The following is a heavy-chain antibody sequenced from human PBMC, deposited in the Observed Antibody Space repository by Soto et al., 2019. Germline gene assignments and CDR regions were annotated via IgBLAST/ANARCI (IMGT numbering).Heavy chain of an antibody. V-gene: IGHV3-53*01. J-gene: IGHJ6*02. Sequence: GGSLRLSCAASGFTVSSNYMSWVRQAPGKGLEWVSVIYSGGSTYYADSVKGRFTISRDNSKNTLYLQMNSLRAEDTAVYYCARVPPGCSSTSCYTYYYYGMDVWGQGTTVTV. CDR1: GFTVSSNY. CDR2: IYSGGST. CDR3: ARVPPGCSSTSCYTYYYYGMDV. D-gene: IGHD2-2*02.